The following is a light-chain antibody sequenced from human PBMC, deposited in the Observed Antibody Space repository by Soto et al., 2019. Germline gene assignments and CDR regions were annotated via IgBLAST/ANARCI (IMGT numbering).Light chain of an antibody. J-gene: IGLJ1*01. CDR3: ASWDESLSGRYV. CDR2: RNS. V-gene: IGLV1-47*01. CDR1: NSNIGSNF. Sequence: QSVLTQPPSASGTPGQRVTISCSGNNSNIGSNFVYWYQQFPGTAPKLLIHRNSQRPSGVPDRFSGSQSGTSASLAISGLRSEDDADYYCASWDESLSGRYVFGRRTKVTVL.